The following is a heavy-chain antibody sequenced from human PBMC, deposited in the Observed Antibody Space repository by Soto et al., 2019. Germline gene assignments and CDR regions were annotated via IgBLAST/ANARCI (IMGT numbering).Heavy chain of an antibody. CDR3: AGCRIAARPYDCFAP. CDR1: GGTFSSYA. J-gene: IGHJ5*02. CDR2: IIPIFGTA. V-gene: IGHV1-69*01. Sequence: QVQLVQSGAEVKKPGSSVKVSCKASGGTFSSYALSWVRQAPGHGLEWMGGIIPIFGTANYAQKFQGRVTITADAAASTACRELSSLRAGDTAVYYCAGCRIAARPYDCFAPRGQGPLVTVSS. D-gene: IGHD6-13*01.